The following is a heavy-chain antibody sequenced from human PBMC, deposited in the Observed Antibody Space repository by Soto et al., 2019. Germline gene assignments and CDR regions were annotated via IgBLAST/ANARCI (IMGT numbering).Heavy chain of an antibody. Sequence: GASVKVSCKASGYTFTSYDINWVRQATGQGLEWMGWMNPNSGNTGYAQKFQGRVTMTRNTSISTAYMELSSLRSEDTAVYYFARAGDSRGYYYVNGAFDIWGQGTMVTVSS. V-gene: IGHV1-8*01. D-gene: IGHD3-22*01. J-gene: IGHJ3*02. CDR1: GYTFTSYD. CDR3: ARAGDSRGYYYVNGAFDI. CDR2: MNPNSGNT.